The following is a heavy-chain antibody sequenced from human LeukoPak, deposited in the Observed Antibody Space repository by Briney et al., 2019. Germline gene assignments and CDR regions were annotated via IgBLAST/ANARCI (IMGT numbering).Heavy chain of an antibody. Sequence: SETVSLTCSVSGDSLSNHYWSWIRLPLGKGLEWIGYINDSGTTKYNPSLRSRVTISVDTSKSQFSLKLRSMTAADTALYYCAREWENGYHAFHIWGQGTMVTVSS. J-gene: IGHJ3*02. CDR3: AREWENGYHAFHI. CDR1: GDSLSNHY. D-gene: IGHD1-26*01. CDR2: INDSGTT. V-gene: IGHV4-59*11.